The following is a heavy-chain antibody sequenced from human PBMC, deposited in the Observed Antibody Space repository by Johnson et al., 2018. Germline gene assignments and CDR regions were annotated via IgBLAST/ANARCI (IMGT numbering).Heavy chain of an antibody. V-gene: IGHV3-30*18. D-gene: IGHD3/OR15-3a*01. Sequence: QVQLVQSGGGVVQPGRSLRLSCAASGFTFSSYGMHWVRQAPGKGLEWVAVISYDGSNKYYADSVKGRFTISRDNSKNTLDLQMNSLRAEDTAVYYCAKKLDWGNGAFDIWGQGTMVTVSS. CDR3: AKKLDWGNGAFDI. CDR1: GFTFSSYG. CDR2: ISYDGSNK. J-gene: IGHJ3*02.